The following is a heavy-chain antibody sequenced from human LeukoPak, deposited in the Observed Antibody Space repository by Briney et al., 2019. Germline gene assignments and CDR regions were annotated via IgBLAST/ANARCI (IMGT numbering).Heavy chain of an antibody. D-gene: IGHD6-19*01. CDR3: ARRSSYSSGWHDY. CDR2: IYYSGST. Sequence: SETLSLTCTVSGGSISSYYWSWIRQPPRKGLEWIGYIYYSGSTNYNPSLKSRVTISVDTSKNQFSLKLSSVTAADTAVYYCARRSSYSSGWHDYWGQGILVTVSS. V-gene: IGHV4-59*01. CDR1: GGSISSYY. J-gene: IGHJ4*02.